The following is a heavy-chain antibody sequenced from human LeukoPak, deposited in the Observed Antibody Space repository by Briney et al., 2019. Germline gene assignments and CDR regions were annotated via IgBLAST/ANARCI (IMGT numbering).Heavy chain of an antibody. J-gene: IGHJ4*02. CDR3: ASSSIAATYDY. D-gene: IGHD6-6*01. CDR2: LYYSGST. CDR1: GGSISSSSYY. Sequence: SETLSLTCTVSGGSISSSSYYWGWIRQPPGKGLEWIGSLYYSGSTHHNPSLKSRVTISVDTSKNQFSLKLSSVTAADTAFYFCASSSIAATYDYWGQGALVTVSS. V-gene: IGHV4-39*01.